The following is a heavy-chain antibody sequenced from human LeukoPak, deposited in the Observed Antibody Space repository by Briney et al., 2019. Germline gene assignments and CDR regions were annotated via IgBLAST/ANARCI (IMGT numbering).Heavy chain of an antibody. J-gene: IGHJ4*02. CDR2: FYNSGSS. V-gene: IGHV4-59*01. CDR3: TRGAGWLIDY. Sequence: SETLSLTCTVPGGYISDYYRGWLRQPPGKGLEWIGYFYNSGSSTYNPSLKSRVTISVDTSKEQFSLKVNSVTAADTAVYYCTRGAGWLIDYWGQGILVTVSS. D-gene: IGHD3-16*01. CDR1: GGYISDYY.